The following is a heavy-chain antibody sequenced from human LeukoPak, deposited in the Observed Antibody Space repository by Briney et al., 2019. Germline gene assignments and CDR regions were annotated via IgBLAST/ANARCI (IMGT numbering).Heavy chain of an antibody. Sequence: ASVKVSCKASGYTFTSYAMHWVRQAPGQRLEWMGWINAGNGNTKYSQEFQGRVTITRDTSASTAYMELSSLRSEDMAVYYCARDRGGSYYYHMDVWGKGTTVTVSS. CDR3: ARDRGGSYYYHMDV. CDR1: GYTFTSYA. D-gene: IGHD1-26*01. CDR2: INAGNGNT. V-gene: IGHV1-3*03. J-gene: IGHJ6*03.